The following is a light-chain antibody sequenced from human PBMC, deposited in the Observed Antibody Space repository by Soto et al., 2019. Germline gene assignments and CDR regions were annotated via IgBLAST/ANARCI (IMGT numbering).Light chain of an antibody. CDR3: SSYMGSPTSWV. CDR2: DVS. Sequence: QSALTQPASVSGSPGQWITISCTGSSSDVGGHKYVSWYQQHPDQAPKVMIFDVSNRPSGLSNRFSGSKSGNTASLTIAGLQAEHEADYYCSSYMGSPTSWVFGGGTKVTVL. CDR1: SSDVGGHKY. J-gene: IGLJ3*02. V-gene: IGLV2-14*03.